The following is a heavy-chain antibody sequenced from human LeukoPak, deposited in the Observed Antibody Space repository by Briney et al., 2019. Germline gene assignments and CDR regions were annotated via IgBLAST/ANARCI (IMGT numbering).Heavy chain of an antibody. Sequence: PSETLSLTCAVSGGSISTTNWWSWVRQPPGKGLEWIGEIYHTGSTNYKPSLKSRVTISVDKPKNQFSLRLSSVTAADTAVYYCARDRATAGQTDAYDIWGQGTMVTVSS. CDR2: IYHTGST. CDR3: ARDRATAGQTDAYDI. D-gene: IGHD6-13*01. J-gene: IGHJ3*02. V-gene: IGHV4-4*02. CDR1: GGSISTTNW.